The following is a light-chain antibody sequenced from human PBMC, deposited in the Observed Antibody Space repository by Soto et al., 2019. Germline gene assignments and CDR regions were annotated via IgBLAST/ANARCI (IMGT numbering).Light chain of an antibody. Sequence: QSVLTQPASVSGSPGQSITISCTGTSSDVGGYDYVSWYQLHPGKAPKLMVFEVSNRPSGVSDRFSGSKAGNTASLTISGLQAEDEADYFCSSYSISTAYLFGPGTKLTVL. J-gene: IGLJ1*01. CDR3: SSYSISTAYL. V-gene: IGLV2-14*01. CDR2: EVS. CDR1: SSDVGGYDY.